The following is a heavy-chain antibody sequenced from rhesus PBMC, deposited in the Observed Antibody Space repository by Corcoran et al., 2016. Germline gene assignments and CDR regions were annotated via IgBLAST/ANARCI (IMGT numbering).Heavy chain of an antibody. V-gene: IGHV3-183*02. D-gene: IGHD4-29*01. CDR1: GFTSGGLG. CDR2: ISNIGKTV. CDR3: SRDDYRSS. J-gene: IGHJ4*01. Sequence: DVQLVESGGGLVQPGGSLRLAWAASGFTSGGLGMHWVRQAPGKGLDGGSTISNIGKTVDYADSVKGRFPVSRDNAKNSLSLQMSSLRAEDTAVYYCSRDDYRSSWGQGVLVTVSS.